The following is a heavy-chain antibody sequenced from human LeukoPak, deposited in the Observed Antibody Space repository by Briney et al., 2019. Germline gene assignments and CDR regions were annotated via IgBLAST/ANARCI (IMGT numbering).Heavy chain of an antibody. CDR3: ARMEYVSGFDY. CDR1: GGSISSGGYY. J-gene: IGHJ4*02. D-gene: IGHD2/OR15-2a*01. Sequence: PSQTLSLTCTVSGGSISSGGYYWRWIRQHPGKGLEWIGYIYYSGSTYYNPSLKSRVTISVDTSKNQFSLKLSSVTAADTAVYYRARMEYVSGFDYWGQGTLVTVSS. CDR2: IYYSGST. V-gene: IGHV4-31*03.